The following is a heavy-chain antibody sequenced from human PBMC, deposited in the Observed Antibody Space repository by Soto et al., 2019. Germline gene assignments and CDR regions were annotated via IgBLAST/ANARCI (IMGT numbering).Heavy chain of an antibody. J-gene: IGHJ6*03. V-gene: IGHV1-69*02. CDR2: IIPIQGKA. CDR3: AKSLLFVDHGYMDV. D-gene: IGHD2-21*01. CDR1: GGSFTSYS. Sequence: QVQLVQSGAELKKPGSSVKVSCEASGGSFTSYSFTWVRQAPGQGLEWLGRIIPIQGKANYALKFQDRVTITTDRSTMTVYMELTSLRPEDTAVYVCAKSLLFVDHGYMDVWGKGTTVTVSS.